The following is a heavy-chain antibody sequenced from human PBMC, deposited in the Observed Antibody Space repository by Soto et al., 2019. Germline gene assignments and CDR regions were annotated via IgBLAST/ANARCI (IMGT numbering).Heavy chain of an antibody. CDR3: ARESRFLEWLSLNWFDP. CDR2: ISSSSTI. J-gene: IGHJ5*02. V-gene: IGHV3-48*02. CDR1: GFTFSSYS. Sequence: PGESLKISCAASGFTFSSYSMNWVRQAPGKGLEWVSYISSSSTIYYADSVKGRFTISRDNAKNSLYLQMNSLRDEDTAVYYCARESRFLEWLSLNWFDPWGQGTLVTVSS. D-gene: IGHD3-3*01.